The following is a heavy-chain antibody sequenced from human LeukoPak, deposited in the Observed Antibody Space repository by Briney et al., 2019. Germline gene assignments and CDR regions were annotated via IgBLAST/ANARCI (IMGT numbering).Heavy chain of an antibody. Sequence: GASVKVSCKVSGYTLTELSMHWVRQAPGKGLEWMGGFDPEDGETIYAQKFQGRVTMTEDTSTDTAYMVLSSLRSEDTAVYYCATDPSSWYGKDYWGQGTLVTVSS. J-gene: IGHJ4*02. CDR3: ATDPSSWYGKDY. D-gene: IGHD6-13*01. CDR2: FDPEDGET. CDR1: GYTLTELS. V-gene: IGHV1-24*01.